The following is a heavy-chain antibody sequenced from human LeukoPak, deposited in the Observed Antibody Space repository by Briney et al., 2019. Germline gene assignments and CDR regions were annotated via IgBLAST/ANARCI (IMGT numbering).Heavy chain of an antibody. Sequence: GGSLRLSCAASGFTVGSNYMSWVRQAPGKGLEWVSVIYSGGSTYYADSVKGRFTISRDNSKNTLYLQMNSLRAEDTAVYYCARDSSGPQAFDIWGQGTMVTVSS. V-gene: IGHV3-53*01. J-gene: IGHJ3*02. CDR2: IYSGGST. CDR3: ARDSSGPQAFDI. D-gene: IGHD3-22*01. CDR1: GFTVGSNY.